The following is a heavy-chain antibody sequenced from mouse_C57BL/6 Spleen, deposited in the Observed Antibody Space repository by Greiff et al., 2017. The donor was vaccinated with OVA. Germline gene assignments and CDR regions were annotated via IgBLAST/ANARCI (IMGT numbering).Heavy chain of an antibody. CDR2: INPSSGYT. Sequence: QVQLKQSGAELAKPGASVKLSCKASGYTFTSYWLHWVKQRPGQGLEWIGYINPSSGYTKYNQKFKDKATLTADKSSSTAYMQLSSLTYEDSAVYYCARRRVITLDYAMDYWGQGTSVTVSS. CDR3: ARRRVITLDYAMDY. D-gene: IGHD1-1*02. V-gene: IGHV1-7*01. CDR1: GYTFTSYW. J-gene: IGHJ4*01.